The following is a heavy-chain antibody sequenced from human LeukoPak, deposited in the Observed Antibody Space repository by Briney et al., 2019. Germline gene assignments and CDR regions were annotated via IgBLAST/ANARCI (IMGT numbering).Heavy chain of an antibody. CDR2: IYYSGST. V-gene: IGHV4-30-4*08. Sequence: NPSETLSLTCTVSGGSISSGDYYWSWIRQPPGKGLEWIGYIYYSGSTYYNPSLKSRVTISVDTSKNQFSLKLSYVTAADTAVYYCARLYLIEDYDFWSGYSESMDVWGKGTTVTVS. J-gene: IGHJ6*03. CDR1: GGSISSGDYY. CDR3: ARLYLIEDYDFWSGYSESMDV. D-gene: IGHD3-3*01.